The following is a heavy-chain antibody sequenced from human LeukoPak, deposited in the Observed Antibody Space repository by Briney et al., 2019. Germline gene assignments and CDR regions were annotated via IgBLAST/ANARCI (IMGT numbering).Heavy chain of an antibody. D-gene: IGHD4-11*01. Sequence: SETLSLTCTVSGGSISSSSYYWGWIRQPPGKGLEWIGSIYYSGSTYYNPSLKSRVTISVDRSKNQFSLKLSSVTAADTAVYYCARSNTWPFDYWGQGILVTVSS. CDR3: ARSNTWPFDY. J-gene: IGHJ4*02. CDR1: GGSISSSSYY. CDR2: IYYSGST. V-gene: IGHV4-39*07.